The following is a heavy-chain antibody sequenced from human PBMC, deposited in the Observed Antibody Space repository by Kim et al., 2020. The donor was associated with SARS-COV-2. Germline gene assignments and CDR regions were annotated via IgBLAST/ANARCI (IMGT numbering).Heavy chain of an antibody. CDR2: IKSETDVGTT. CDR3: TTNWNYDY. V-gene: IGHV3-15*01. CDR1: GLIFSNAW. D-gene: IGHD1-7*01. Sequence: GGSLRLSCAASGLIFSNAWMSWVRQAPGKGLEWVGRIKSETDVGTTDYAAPVKGRFTISRDDSKNTLFLQMDSLKAEDTAVYYCTTNWNYDYWGQGALVTVSS. J-gene: IGHJ4*02.